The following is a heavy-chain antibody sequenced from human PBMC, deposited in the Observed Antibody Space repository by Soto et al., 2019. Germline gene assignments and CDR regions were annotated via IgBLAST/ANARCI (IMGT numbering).Heavy chain of an antibody. CDR2: INSDGSGT. CDR1: GFTFSSYW. D-gene: IGHD6-13*01. Sequence: GGSLRLSCVASGFTFSSYWMYWVRQAPGKGLVWVSRINSDGSGTRYADSVKGRFTISRDNAKNTLYLQMNSLRAEDTAVYYCARDRGYSSRWYVDYWGLGTLVTVSS. CDR3: ARDRGYSSRWYVDY. J-gene: IGHJ4*02. V-gene: IGHV3-74*01.